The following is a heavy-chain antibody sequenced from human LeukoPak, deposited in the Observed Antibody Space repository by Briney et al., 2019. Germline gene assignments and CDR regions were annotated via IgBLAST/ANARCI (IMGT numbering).Heavy chain of an antibody. CDR3: ARDSDRVATTQSDFDY. J-gene: IGHJ4*02. Sequence: ASVKVSCKASGYTFTSYAMNWVRQAPGQGLEWMGWINTNTGNPTYAQGFTGRFVFSLDTSVSTAYLQTSSLKAEDTAVYYCARDSDRVATTQSDFDYWGQGTLVAVSS. D-gene: IGHD5-12*01. CDR1: GYTFTSYA. CDR2: INTNTGNP. V-gene: IGHV7-4-1*02.